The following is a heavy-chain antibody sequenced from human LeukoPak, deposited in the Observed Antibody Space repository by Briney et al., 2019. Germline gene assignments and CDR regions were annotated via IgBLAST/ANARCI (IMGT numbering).Heavy chain of an antibody. CDR3: ARVGSAARYDY. D-gene: IGHD2-2*01. J-gene: IGHJ4*02. Sequence: GGSLRLSCAASGFTFSSYTMNWVRRAPGKGLEWVSIISSGSSYIHYADSVKGRFTISRDNAKNSLYLQMNSLRAEDTAVYYCARVGSAARYDYWGQGTLVTVSS. V-gene: IGHV3-21*01. CDR1: GFTFSSYT. CDR2: ISSGSSYI.